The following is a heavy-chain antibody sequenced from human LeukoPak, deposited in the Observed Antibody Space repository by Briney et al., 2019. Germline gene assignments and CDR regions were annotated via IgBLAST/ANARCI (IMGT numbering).Heavy chain of an antibody. J-gene: IGHJ4*02. V-gene: IGHV3-9*01. Sequence: GRSLRLSCAASGFTFDDYAMHWVRQAPGKGLEWVSGISWNSGGIGYADSVKGRFTISRDNAKNSLYLQMNSLRAEDTVLYYCAREVTPYYWGQGTLVTVSS. D-gene: IGHD2-21*02. CDR2: ISWNSGGI. CDR1: GFTFDDYA. CDR3: AREVTPYY.